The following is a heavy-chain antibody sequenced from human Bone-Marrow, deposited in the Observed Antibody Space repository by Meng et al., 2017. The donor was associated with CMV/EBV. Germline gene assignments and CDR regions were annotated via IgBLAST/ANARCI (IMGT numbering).Heavy chain of an antibody. CDR2: IWYDGSNK. Sequence: GGSLRLSCEASGFPFSKYGMHWVRQAPGKGLEWLAVIWYDGSNKIYADSVKGRFSISRDNAKNTLFLQMNSLRAEDTAVYHCAKDVQQWLALDSWGQGTRVTGYS. J-gene: IGHJ4*02. CDR3: AKDVQQWLALDS. D-gene: IGHD6-19*01. CDR1: GFPFSKYG. V-gene: IGHV3-33*06.